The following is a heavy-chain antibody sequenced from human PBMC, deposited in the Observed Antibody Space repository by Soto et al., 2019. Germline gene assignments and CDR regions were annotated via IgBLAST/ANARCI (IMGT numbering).Heavy chain of an antibody. J-gene: IGHJ6*02. CDR3: ASHFRYDFCSVSIPPTHYYVMAF. V-gene: IGHV5-51*01. D-gene: IGHD3-3*01. CDR2: IYPGDLDT. CDR1: GYSFTSYW. Sequence: GGSRKISCKGSGYSFTSYWIGGGRQMPGKGLEWMGIIYPGDLDTGYSPSFQAQVTISAAKPTTTASLQWSSLKAPDTAMYYCASHFRYDFCSVSIPPTHYYVMAFWAQGTPVPVSS.